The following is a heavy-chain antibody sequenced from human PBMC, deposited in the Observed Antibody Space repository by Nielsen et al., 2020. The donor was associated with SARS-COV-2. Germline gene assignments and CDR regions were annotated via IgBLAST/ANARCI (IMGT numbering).Heavy chain of an antibody. CDR3: AREADGGNSDY. V-gene: IGHV4-31*03. Sequence: LRLSCTVSGGSISSGGYYWSWIRQHPGKGLEWIGYIYYSGSTYYNPSLKSRVTISVDTSKNQFSLKLSSVTAADTAVYHCAREADGGNSDYWGQGTLVTVSS. CDR1: GGSISSGGYY. J-gene: IGHJ4*02. D-gene: IGHD4-23*01. CDR2: IYYSGST.